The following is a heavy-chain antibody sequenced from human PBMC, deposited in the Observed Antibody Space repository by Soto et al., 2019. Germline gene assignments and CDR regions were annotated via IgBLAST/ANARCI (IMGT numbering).Heavy chain of an antibody. CDR3: ANFLFSPTVTADDD. Sequence: SETLSLTCAVYGGSFSGYYWSWIRQPPGKGLEWIGEINHSGSTNYNPSLKSRVTISVDTSKNQFSLKLSSVTAADTAVYYCANFLFSPTVTADDDWGQGTLVTVSS. D-gene: IGHD4-17*01. V-gene: IGHV4-34*01. J-gene: IGHJ4*02. CDR1: GGSFSGYY. CDR2: INHSGST.